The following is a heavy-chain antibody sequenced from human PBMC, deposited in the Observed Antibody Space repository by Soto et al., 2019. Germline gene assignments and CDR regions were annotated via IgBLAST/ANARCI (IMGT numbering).Heavy chain of an antibody. CDR2: ISAYNGNT. CDR3: ARESLLLWFGESTDDS. D-gene: IGHD3-10*01. CDR1: GYTFTSYG. V-gene: IGHV1-18*01. Sequence: QVQLVQSGAEVKKPGASEKVSCKASGYTFTSYGISWVRQAPGQGLEWMGWISAYNGNTNYAQKLQGRVTMTTDTSTSTPYMELRSLRSDDTAVYYCARESLLLWFGESTDDSWGQGTLVTVSS. J-gene: IGHJ4*02.